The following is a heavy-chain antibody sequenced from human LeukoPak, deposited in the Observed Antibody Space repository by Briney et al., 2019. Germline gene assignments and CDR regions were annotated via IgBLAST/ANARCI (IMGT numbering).Heavy chain of an antibody. J-gene: IGHJ4*02. CDR3: ARLSDDSSGYPYYFDY. D-gene: IGHD3-22*01. Sequence: SETLSLTCTVSGGSISSSSYYWGWIRQPPGKGLEWIGSIYYSGSTYYNPSLKSRVTISVDTSKNQFSPKLSSVTAADTAVYYCARLSDDSSGYPYYFDYWGQGTLVTVSS. V-gene: IGHV4-39*01. CDR1: GGSISSSSYY. CDR2: IYYSGST.